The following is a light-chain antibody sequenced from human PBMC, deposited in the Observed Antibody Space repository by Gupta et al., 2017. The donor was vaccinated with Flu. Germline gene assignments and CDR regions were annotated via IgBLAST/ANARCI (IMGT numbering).Light chain of an antibody. CDR3: QQSYSNPFT. CDR1: QSISSY. V-gene: IGKV1-39*01. J-gene: IGKJ3*01. CDR2: AAS. Sequence: DIQMTQSPSSLSASVGDRVTITCRASQSISSYLNWYQQKPGKAPKLLIYAASSLQSGVPSRFSGSGSGTDFTLTISSLQPEDFATYSCQQSYSNPFTFGPGTKVDIK.